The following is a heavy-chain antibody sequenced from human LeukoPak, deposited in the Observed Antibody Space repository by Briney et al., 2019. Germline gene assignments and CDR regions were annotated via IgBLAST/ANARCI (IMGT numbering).Heavy chain of an antibody. Sequence: GGSLRLSCVSSGFTLDGYAMHRVPPAPGKGREWVSLINADGGRTYYADSVNGRFTISRDNSKYSLYLQMNSLRSEDSAVYYCATWAFYHGMDVWGQRTTVIVSS. CDR1: GFTLDGYA. V-gene: IGHV3-43*02. J-gene: IGHJ6*02. D-gene: IGHD2/OR15-2a*01. CDR3: ATWAFYHGMDV. CDR2: INADGGRT.